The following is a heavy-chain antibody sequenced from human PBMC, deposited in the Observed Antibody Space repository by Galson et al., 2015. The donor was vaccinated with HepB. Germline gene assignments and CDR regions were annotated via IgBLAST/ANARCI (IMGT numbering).Heavy chain of an antibody. CDR3: ARETTDGDFDY. Sequence: SLRLSCAASGFTVSNSFMTWVRQAPGKGLEWVSGINWNGGSTGYADSVKGRFTISRDNAKNSLYLQMNSLRAEDTALYHCARETTDGDFDYWGQGTLVTVSS. V-gene: IGHV3-20*01. D-gene: IGHD4-17*01. CDR2: INWNGGST. CDR1: GFTVSNSF. J-gene: IGHJ4*02.